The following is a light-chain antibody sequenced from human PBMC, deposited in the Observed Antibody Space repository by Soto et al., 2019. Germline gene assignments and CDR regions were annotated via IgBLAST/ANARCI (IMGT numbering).Light chain of an antibody. CDR3: SSYAGYNNYV. J-gene: IGLJ1*01. Sequence: QSALTQPPSASGSPGQSVTISCTGTSSDVGGYNYVSWYQQHPGKAPKLMIYEVSKRPSGVPDRFSGSRSGNTASLTVSVLQAEDEADYYCSSYAGYNNYVFGAGTKLTVL. V-gene: IGLV2-8*01. CDR1: SSDVGGYNY. CDR2: EVS.